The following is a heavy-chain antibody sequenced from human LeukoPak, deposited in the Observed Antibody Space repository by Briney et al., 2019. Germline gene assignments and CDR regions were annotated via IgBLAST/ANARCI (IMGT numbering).Heavy chain of an antibody. J-gene: IGHJ4*02. D-gene: IGHD5-24*01. CDR2: IRPHGMF. V-gene: IGHV4-34*01. Sequence: TSQTLSLTCAVYGGSCDDYYCSWIRQPPGKGLEWIGEIRPHGMFYYNSSLMSRVTISIDSSKTQFSLRLTSVTATDTAFYYCARGRDRSKAGDHWGQGSLVTVSS. CDR1: GGSCDDYY. CDR3: ARGRDRSKAGDH.